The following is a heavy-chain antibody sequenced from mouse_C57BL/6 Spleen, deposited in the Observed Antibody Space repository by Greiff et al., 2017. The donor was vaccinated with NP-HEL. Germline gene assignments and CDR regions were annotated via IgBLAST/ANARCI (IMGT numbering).Heavy chain of an antibody. J-gene: IGHJ2*01. CDR1: GYTFTTYP. Sequence: QVQLKQSGAELVKPGASVKMSCKASGYTFTTYPIEWMKQNHGKSLEWIGNFHPYNDDTTYNEKFKGKATLTVEKSSSTVYLELSRLTSDDSAVYYCARGRDGPYYFDYWGQGTTLTVSS. CDR3: ARGRDGPYYFDY. CDR2: FHPYNDDT. D-gene: IGHD1-1*01. V-gene: IGHV1-47*01.